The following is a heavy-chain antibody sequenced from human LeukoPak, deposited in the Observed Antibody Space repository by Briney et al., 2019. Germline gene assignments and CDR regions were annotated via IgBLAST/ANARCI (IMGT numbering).Heavy chain of an antibody. CDR1: GGSISSYY. D-gene: IGHD5-18*01. Sequence: SETLSLTCTVSGGSISSYYWSWIRQPPGKGLEWIGYIYYSGSTNYNPSLKSRVTISVDTSKNQFSLKLSSVTAADTAVYYCARDGYSYGHAYWGQGTLVTVSS. J-gene: IGHJ4*02. CDR3: ARDGYSYGHAY. CDR2: IYYSGST. V-gene: IGHV4-59*01.